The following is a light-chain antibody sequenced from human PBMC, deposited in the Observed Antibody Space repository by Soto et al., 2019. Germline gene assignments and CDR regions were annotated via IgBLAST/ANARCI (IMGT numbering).Light chain of an antibody. CDR2: WAS. CDR1: QSVLYSSNNKNY. V-gene: IGKV4-1*01. J-gene: IGKJ2*01. CDR3: QQYYITPMYT. Sequence: DIVMTQSPDSLAVSLGERATINCKSSQSVLYSSNNKNYLAWYQQKPGQPPKLLISWASTRESGVPDRFSGGGSGTDFTLTISSLQAEDVAVYYCQQYYITPMYTFGQGTKLEIK.